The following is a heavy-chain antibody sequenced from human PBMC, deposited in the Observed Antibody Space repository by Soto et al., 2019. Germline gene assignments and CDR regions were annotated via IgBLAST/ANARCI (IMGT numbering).Heavy chain of an antibody. V-gene: IGHV3-23*01. J-gene: IGHJ5*01. Sequence: GGSLRLSCEASGFTFRSSAMGWVRQAPGKGLEWVSGISCCEGTTSYAESVRGRSIISRDDSKNTLYLQMNSLRGEDTALYYCAKADGQQWLLPHLESWGQGDLVTVSS. CDR1: GFTFRSSA. CDR2: ISCCEGTT. CDR3: AKADGQQWLLPHLES. D-gene: IGHD6-19*01.